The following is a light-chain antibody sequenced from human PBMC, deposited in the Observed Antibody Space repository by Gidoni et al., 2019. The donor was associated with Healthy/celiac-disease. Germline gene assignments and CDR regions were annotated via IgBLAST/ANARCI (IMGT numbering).Light chain of an antibody. CDR1: QSVSSSN. J-gene: IGKJ3*01. V-gene: IGKV3-20*01. CDR3: QQYGSSPLA. Sequence: EIVLTQSPGTLSLSPGERATLSCRASQSVSSSNLAWYQQKPGQAPRLLIYGASSRATDIPDRFSGSGSGTDFTLTISRLEPEDFAVYYCQQYGSSPLAFGPGTKVDIK. CDR2: GAS.